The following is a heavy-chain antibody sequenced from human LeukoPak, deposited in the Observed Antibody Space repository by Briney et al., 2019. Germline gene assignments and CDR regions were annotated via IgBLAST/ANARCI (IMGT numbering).Heavy chain of an antibody. CDR2: IYYSGST. J-gene: IGHJ6*03. D-gene: IGHD6-19*01. CDR3: AREEQWLVAFYMDV. CDR1: GGSISSYY. V-gene: IGHV4-59*01. Sequence: SGTLSLTCTVSGGSISSYYWSWIRQPPGKGLEWIGYIYYSGSTNYNPSLKSRVTISVDTSKNQFSLKLSSVTAADTAVYYCAREEQWLVAFYMDVWGKGTTVTVSS.